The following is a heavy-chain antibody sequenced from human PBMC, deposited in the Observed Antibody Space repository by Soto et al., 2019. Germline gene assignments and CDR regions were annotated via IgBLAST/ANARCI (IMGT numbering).Heavy chain of an antibody. Sequence: EVRLVESGGDLVKSGGSLTLSCVGSGFLFRNYEMNWVRQAPGKGLEWLAHISTTGGHVSESDSVKGRFTISRDNTKHTLYLQMNSLRTEDTAVYYCVSQAHWARPLESCGQGTLVNVSS. CDR3: VSQAHWARPLES. J-gene: IGHJ4*02. CDR2: ISTTGGHV. V-gene: IGHV3-48*03. D-gene: IGHD7-27*01. CDR1: GFLFRNYE.